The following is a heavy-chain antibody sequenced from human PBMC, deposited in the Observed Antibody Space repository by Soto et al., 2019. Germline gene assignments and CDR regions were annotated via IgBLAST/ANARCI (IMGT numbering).Heavy chain of an antibody. CDR3: ARMRGLGEISPFFDH. Sequence: QVHLQESGPGLVKPSETLSLTCAVSSASLDSDNWCWIRQPPGKGLEWIGYIYPNGRTNYNPSLRGRVAISIDKSKNQFSLRLDSVFAADAAVYFCARMRGLGEISPFFDHWGQGTLVTVSS. V-gene: IGHV4-59*01. D-gene: IGHD3-16*02. J-gene: IGHJ4*02. CDR2: IYPNGRT. CDR1: SASLDSDN.